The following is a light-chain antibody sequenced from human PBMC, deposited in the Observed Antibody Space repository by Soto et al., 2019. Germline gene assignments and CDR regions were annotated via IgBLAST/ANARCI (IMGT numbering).Light chain of an antibody. CDR1: QSFTSN. CDR3: QQYNNWPPAWT. J-gene: IGKJ1*01. CDR2: GAS. Sequence: EIVMTQSPATLSVSPGERATLSCRASQSFTSNLAWYQQKPGQAPRLLIYGASTRATGIPARFSGSGSGTEFTLTISSLKSEDFAVYYCQQYNNWPPAWTFGQGTKVEIK. V-gene: IGKV3-15*01.